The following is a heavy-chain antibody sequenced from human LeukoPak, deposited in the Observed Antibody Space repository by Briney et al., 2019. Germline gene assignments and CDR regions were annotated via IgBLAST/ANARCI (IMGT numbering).Heavy chain of an antibody. CDR1: GGSISSTTYH. Sequence: SETLSLTCTVSGGSISSTTYHWGWIRQPPGKGLERIGSIYFLGSTYYNPSLRSRVTISVDTSKNQFSLKLSSVTAADTAVYYCARGWSDAFDIWGQGTMVTVSS. J-gene: IGHJ3*02. CDR3: ARGWSDAFDI. CDR2: IYFLGST. V-gene: IGHV4-39*01.